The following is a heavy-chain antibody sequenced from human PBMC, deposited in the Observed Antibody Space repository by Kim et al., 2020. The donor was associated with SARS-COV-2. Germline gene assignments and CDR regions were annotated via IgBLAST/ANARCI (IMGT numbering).Heavy chain of an antibody. CDR3: TTTQSGYCIGGRYYSRSVF. CDR1: GFTFSNDW. J-gene: IGHJ4*02. CDR2: IKSNTGGGTI. V-gene: IGHV3-15*01. D-gene: IGHD2-15*01. Sequence: GGSLRLSCAASGFTFSNDWMNWVRQPPGKGLEWVGRIKSNTGGGTIEYSVHVKGRFTIARDDSKKTLVLQINSLISEDTAVYYCTTTQSGYCIGGRYYSRSVFWGEGTLVTVSS.